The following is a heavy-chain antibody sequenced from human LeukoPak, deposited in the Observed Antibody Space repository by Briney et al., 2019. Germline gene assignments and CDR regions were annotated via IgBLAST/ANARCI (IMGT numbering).Heavy chain of an antibody. Sequence: GGSLRLSCAASGFTFSSQAMSWVRQAPGKGLEWVSGISWNSGSIGYADSVKGRFTISRDNAKNSLYLQMNSLRAEDTALYYCAKDAIAAAGTSNYYYMDVWGKGTTVTVSS. CDR1: GFTFSSQA. CDR3: AKDAIAAAGTSNYYYMDV. CDR2: ISWNSGSI. J-gene: IGHJ6*03. V-gene: IGHV3-9*01. D-gene: IGHD6-13*01.